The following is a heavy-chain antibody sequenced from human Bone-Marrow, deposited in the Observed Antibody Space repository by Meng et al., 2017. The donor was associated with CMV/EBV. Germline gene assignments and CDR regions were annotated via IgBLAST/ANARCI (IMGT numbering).Heavy chain of an antibody. CDR1: GFTFIDYY. D-gene: IGHD3-16*01. J-gene: IGHJ1*01. CDR3: ARDHPRAVWYFQD. Sequence: SGFTFIDYYMSCVRQSPGNGLEWIAFISGSGHAINYADSVDGRFTISRDSAKDSLFLQMNYLRVEDTAVYYWARDHPRAVWYFQDWGQGTLVTVSS. V-gene: IGHV3-11*01. CDR2: ISGSGHAI.